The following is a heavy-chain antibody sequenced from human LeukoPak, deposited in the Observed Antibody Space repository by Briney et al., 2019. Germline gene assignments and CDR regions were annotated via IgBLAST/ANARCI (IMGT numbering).Heavy chain of an antibody. D-gene: IGHD6-13*01. CDR3: ARVVAAAGHVFDY. J-gene: IGHJ4*02. V-gene: IGHV1-2*02. CDR1: GYTFTSYD. Sequence: ASVKVSCKASGYTFTSYDINWMRQATGQGLEWMGWINPNSGGTNYAQKFQGRVIMTRDTSISTAYMELSRLRSDDTAVYYCARVVAAAGHVFDYWGQGTLVTVSS. CDR2: INPNSGGT.